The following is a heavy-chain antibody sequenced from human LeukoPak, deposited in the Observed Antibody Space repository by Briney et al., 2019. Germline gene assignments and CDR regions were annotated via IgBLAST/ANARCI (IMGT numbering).Heavy chain of an antibody. D-gene: IGHD6-6*01. CDR2: IYYSGST. CDR1: GGSISSSSYY. J-gene: IGHJ3*02. CDR3: ARHRSSSYPDDAFDI. V-gene: IGHV4-39*01. Sequence: SETLSLTCTVSGGSISSSSYYWGWIRQPPGKGLEWIGSIYYSGSTYYNPSLKSRVTISVDTSKNQFSLKLSSVTAADTAVYYCARHRSSSYPDDAFDIWGQGTMVTVSS.